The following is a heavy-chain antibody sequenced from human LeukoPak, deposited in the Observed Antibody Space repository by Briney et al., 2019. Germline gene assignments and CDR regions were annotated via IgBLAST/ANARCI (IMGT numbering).Heavy chain of an antibody. CDR1: GFTFSSYW. CDR3: ARGAPYGSSWYLYYDTSGPDY. Sequence: PGGTLRLSCAASGFTFSSYWMHWVRQAPGKGLVWVSRINSDGSSTSYADSVKGRFTISRDNAKNTLYLQMNSLRAEDTAVYYCARGAPYGSSWYLYYDTSGPDYWGQGTLVTVSS. CDR2: INSDGSST. J-gene: IGHJ4*02. V-gene: IGHV3-74*01. D-gene: IGHD3-22*01.